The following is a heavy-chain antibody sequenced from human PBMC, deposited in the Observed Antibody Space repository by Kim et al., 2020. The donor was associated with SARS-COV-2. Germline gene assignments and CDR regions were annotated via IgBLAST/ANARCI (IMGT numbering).Heavy chain of an antibody. D-gene: IGHD3-3*01. CDR2: IYYSGST. Sequence: SETLSLTCTVSGGSISSSSYYWGWIRQPPGKGLEWIGTIYYSGSTYYNPSLKSRVTISVDTSKNQFSLKLNSVTAADTALYHGARHTNTSANYYYYYIDV. V-gene: IGHV4-39*01. CDR1: GGSISSSSYY. CDR3: ARHTNTSANYYYYYIDV. J-gene: IGHJ6*03.